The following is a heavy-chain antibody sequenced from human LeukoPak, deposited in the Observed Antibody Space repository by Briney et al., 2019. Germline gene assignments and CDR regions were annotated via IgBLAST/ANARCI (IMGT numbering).Heavy chain of an antibody. V-gene: IGHV3-66*04. D-gene: IGHD3-10*01. CDR1: GFIFNSNF. CDR2: LHSGGRT. Sequence: GGSLRLSCAASGFIFNSNFMSWVRQAPGKGLEWVSVLHSGGRTQYADSVNGRFTISKDRSKNTVYLQMNRLRAEDTAVYYCARHERALIRGYYFVDWGQGTLAIVSS. J-gene: IGHJ4*02. CDR3: ARHERALIRGYYFVD.